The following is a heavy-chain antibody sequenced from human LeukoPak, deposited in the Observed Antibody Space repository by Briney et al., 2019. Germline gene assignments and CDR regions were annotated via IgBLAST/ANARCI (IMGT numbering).Heavy chain of an antibody. Sequence: PGGSLRLSCAASGFTFSSYSMNWVRQAPGKGLEWVSSISSSSSYIYYADSVKGRFTISRDNAKNSLYLQMNSLRAEDTAVYYCARPIPGYSSSWDGFDYWGQGTLVTVSS. CDR3: ARPIPGYSSSWDGFDY. D-gene: IGHD6-13*01. CDR1: GFTFSSYS. CDR2: ISSSSSYI. J-gene: IGHJ4*02. V-gene: IGHV3-21*01.